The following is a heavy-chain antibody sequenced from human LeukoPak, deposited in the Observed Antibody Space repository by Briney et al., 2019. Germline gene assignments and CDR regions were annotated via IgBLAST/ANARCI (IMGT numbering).Heavy chain of an antibody. Sequence: SETLSLTCTVSGGSISSGDYYWSWIRQPPGKGLEWIGYIYYSGSTYYNPSLKSRVTISVDTSKNQFSLKLSSVTAADTAVYYCARVGFDYYYYYMDVWGKGTTVTVSS. J-gene: IGHJ6*03. CDR1: GGSISSGDYY. CDR2: IYYSGST. D-gene: IGHD3-10*01. CDR3: ARVGFDYYYYYMDV. V-gene: IGHV4-30-4*01.